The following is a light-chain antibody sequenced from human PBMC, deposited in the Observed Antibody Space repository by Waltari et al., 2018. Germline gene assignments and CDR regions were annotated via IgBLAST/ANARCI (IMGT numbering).Light chain of an antibody. CDR2: GNS. J-gene: IGLJ3*02. Sequence: QSALTQEASVSGTVGQKVTLSCAGNSNNVGSYAVGWYQQLSHGAPKIVILGNSLPSGLPDRFSGSKSGTTASLTISGLQPEDEADYYCSTWDYSLSAHVFGGGTKLTVL. V-gene: IGLV1-44*01. CDR3: STWDYSLSAHV. CDR1: SNNVGSYA.